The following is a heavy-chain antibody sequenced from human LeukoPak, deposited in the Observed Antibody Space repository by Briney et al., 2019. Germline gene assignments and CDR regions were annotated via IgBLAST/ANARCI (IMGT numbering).Heavy chain of an antibody. CDR2: IYYSGST. D-gene: IGHD7-27*01. Sequence: SETLSLTCTVSGGSISSGDYYWSWIRQPPGKGLEWIGYIYYSGSTYYNPSLKSRVTISVDTSKNQFSLKLSSVTAADTAVYYCARGPPGDLEDYWGRGTLVTVSS. V-gene: IGHV4-30-4*01. CDR3: ARGPPGDLEDY. J-gene: IGHJ4*02. CDR1: GGSISSGDYY.